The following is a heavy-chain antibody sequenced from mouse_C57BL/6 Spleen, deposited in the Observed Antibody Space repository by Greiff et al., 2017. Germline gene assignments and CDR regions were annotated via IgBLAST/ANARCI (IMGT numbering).Heavy chain of an antibody. D-gene: IGHD3-2*02. J-gene: IGHJ2*01. Sequence: DVKLVESGGGLVKPGGSLKLSCAASGFTFSSYAMSWVRQTPEKRLEWVATISDGGSYTYYPDNVKGRFTISRDNAKNNLYLQMSHLKSEDTAMYYCARAGDSSGYFDYWGQGTTLTVSS. CDR2: ISDGGSYT. CDR1: GFTFSSYA. CDR3: ARAGDSSGYFDY. V-gene: IGHV5-4*03.